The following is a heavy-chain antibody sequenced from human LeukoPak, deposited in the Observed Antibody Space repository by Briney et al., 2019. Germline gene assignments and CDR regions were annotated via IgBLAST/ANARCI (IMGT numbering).Heavy chain of an antibody. CDR3: ARVFGDYVNYFDY. D-gene: IGHD4-17*01. J-gene: IGHJ4*02. Sequence: GGSLRLSCAASGFTFSSYWMSWVRQAPEKGLEWVANIKQDGSEKYYVDSVKGRFTISGDNAKNSLYLQMNSLRAEDTAVYYCARVFGDYVNYFDYWGQGTLVTVSS. CDR1: GFTFSSYW. V-gene: IGHV3-7*01. CDR2: IKQDGSEK.